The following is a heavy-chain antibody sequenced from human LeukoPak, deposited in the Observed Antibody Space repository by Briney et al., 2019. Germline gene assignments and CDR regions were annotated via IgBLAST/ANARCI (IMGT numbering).Heavy chain of an antibody. D-gene: IGHD2-2*02. V-gene: IGHV4-59*01. J-gene: IGHJ5*02. CDR2: IYYSGST. CDR1: GGSISSYY. Sequence: PSETLSLTCTVSGGSISSYYWSWIRQPPGKGLEWIGYIYYSGSTNYNPSLKSRVTISVDTSKNQFSLKLSSVTAADTAVYYCARGEYQLLYGLSDPWGQGTLVTVSS. CDR3: ARGEYQLLYGLSDP.